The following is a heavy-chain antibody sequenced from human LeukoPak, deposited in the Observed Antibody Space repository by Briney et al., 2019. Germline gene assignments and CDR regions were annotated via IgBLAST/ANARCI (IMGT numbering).Heavy chain of an antibody. D-gene: IGHD4-11*01. Sequence: GGSLRLSCAASGFIFSSYAMYWVRQAPGKGLEYVSAISSNGGATYYANSVKGRFTISRDNSKNTLYLQMGSLRAEDAAVYYCANEYSKGDVWGQGTMVTVSS. J-gene: IGHJ3*01. CDR2: ISSNGGAT. CDR3: ANEYSKGDV. V-gene: IGHV3-64*01. CDR1: GFIFSSYA.